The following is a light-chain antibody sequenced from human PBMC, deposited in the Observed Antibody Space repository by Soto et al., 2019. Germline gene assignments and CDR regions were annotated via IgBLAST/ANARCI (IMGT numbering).Light chain of an antibody. Sequence: EMVMTHSPLSLPVTPGEPASISCRPVKSPLFRNGNNYLDWYLQKPGQSPHLLISLGSNRAPGVPDRFSGSGSGTDFTLKISRVEAEDVGVYYCMQGVQTPFTFGPGTKVDIK. V-gene: IGKV2-28*01. CDR3: MQGVQTPFT. J-gene: IGKJ3*01. CDR2: LGS. CDR1: KSPLFRNGNNY.